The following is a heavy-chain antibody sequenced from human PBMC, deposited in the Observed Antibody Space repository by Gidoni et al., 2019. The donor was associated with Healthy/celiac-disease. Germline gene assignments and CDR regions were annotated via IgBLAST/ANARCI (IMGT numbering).Heavy chain of an antibody. J-gene: IGHJ4*02. V-gene: IGHV4-34*01. Sequence: QVQLRQWGAGLLKPSETLSLTCAVYGGSFSDYYWSWIRQPQGKGLEWIGEINHSGSTNYNPSLKSRVTISVDTSKNQFSLKLSSVTAADTAVYYCARLTGYSKRGFDYWGQGTLVTVSS. CDR2: INHSGST. D-gene: IGHD6-13*01. CDR3: ARLTGYSKRGFDY. CDR1: GGSFSDYY.